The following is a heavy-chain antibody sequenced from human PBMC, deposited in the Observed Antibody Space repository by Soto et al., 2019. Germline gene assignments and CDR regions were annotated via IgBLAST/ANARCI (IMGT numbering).Heavy chain of an antibody. V-gene: IGHV4-34*01. CDR3: ARRGRDSSGYYHYYFDY. CDR2: INHSGST. CDR1: GGSFSGYY. D-gene: IGHD3-22*01. J-gene: IGHJ4*02. Sequence: SETLSLTCAVYGGSFSGYYWSWIRQPPGKGLEWIGEINHSGSTNYNPSLKSRVTISVDTSKNQFSLKLSSVTAADTAVYYCARRGRDSSGYYHYYFDYWGQGTLVTVSS.